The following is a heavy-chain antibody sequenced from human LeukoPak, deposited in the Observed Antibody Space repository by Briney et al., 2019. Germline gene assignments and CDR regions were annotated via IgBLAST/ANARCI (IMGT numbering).Heavy chain of an antibody. V-gene: IGHV3-48*04. CDR3: ARGTGGGYIYGGRDYYYNYGMDV. Sequence: GGSLRLSCIASGFTFSTYSMSWVRQVPGKGLEWVSYISSSGSTIYYTGSVKGRFTISRDNAKNSLYLQMNNLRAEDTAVYYCARGTGGGYIYGGRDYYYNYGMDVWGQGTTVTVSS. CDR1: GFTFSTYS. CDR2: ISSSGSTI. J-gene: IGHJ6*02. D-gene: IGHD5-18*01.